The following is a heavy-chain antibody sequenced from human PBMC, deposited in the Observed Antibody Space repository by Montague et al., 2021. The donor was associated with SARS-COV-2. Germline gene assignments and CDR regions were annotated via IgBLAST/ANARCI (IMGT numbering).Heavy chain of an antibody. CDR1: GFTFSSYS. D-gene: IGHD3-22*01. Sequence: SLRLSCAASGFTFSSYSMNWVRQAPGKGLEWVSSISSSSSYIYYADSVKGRFTISRDNAKNSLYLQMNSLRAVDTAVYYCARDRSSDYYDSSGYFDYWGQGTLVTVSS. J-gene: IGHJ4*02. CDR3: ARDRSSDYYDSSGYFDY. CDR2: ISSSSSYI. V-gene: IGHV3-21*01.